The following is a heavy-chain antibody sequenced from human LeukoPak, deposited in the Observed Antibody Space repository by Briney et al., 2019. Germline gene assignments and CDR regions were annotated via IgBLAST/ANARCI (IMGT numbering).Heavy chain of an antibody. CDR1: GFTFSGYS. CDR2: ISSSSTTI. CDR3: AKDGSEQQLDYPFDAFDI. Sequence: PGGSLRLSCAASGFTFSGYSMSWVRQAPGKGLEWLSYISSSSTTIYYADSVKGRFTISRDNAKNSLYLQMNSLRAEDTAVYYCAKDGSEQQLDYPFDAFDIWGQGTMVTVSS. D-gene: IGHD6-13*01. V-gene: IGHV3-48*01. J-gene: IGHJ3*02.